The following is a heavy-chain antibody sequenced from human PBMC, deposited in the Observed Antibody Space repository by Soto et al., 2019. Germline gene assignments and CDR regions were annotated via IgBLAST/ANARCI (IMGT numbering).Heavy chain of an antibody. Sequence: VQLQESGPGLVKPSETLSLTCAVSGDSFSSGYWWSWVRQPPGKGLQWIGQISQSGTANYNPSLESRVTMSVDKSKKQFSLMLTSGTAADTAVYYCARHGGRFFEYWGQGILVTVSS. D-gene: IGHD2-15*01. CDR2: ISQSGTA. CDR3: ARHGGRFFEY. V-gene: IGHV4-4*02. CDR1: GDSFSSGYW. J-gene: IGHJ4*02.